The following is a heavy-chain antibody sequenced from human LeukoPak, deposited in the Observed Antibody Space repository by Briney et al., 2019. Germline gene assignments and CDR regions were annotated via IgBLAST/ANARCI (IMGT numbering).Heavy chain of an antibody. CDR1: GFTFSDYY. J-gene: IGHJ6*02. Sequence: GGSLRLSCAASGFTFSDYYMSWIRQAPGKGLEWVSYISSSGSTIYYADSVKGRFTISRDNAKNSLYLQMNSLRAEDTAVYFCARDIAMVRGVMYYYYGMDVWGQGTTVTVSS. CDR2: ISSSGSTI. D-gene: IGHD3-10*01. V-gene: IGHV3-11*01. CDR3: ARDIAMVRGVMYYYYGMDV.